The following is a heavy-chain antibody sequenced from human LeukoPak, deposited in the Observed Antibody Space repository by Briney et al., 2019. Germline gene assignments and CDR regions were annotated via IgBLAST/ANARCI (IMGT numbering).Heavy chain of an antibody. V-gene: IGHV3-30*02. CDR3: AGAVAGTVRFDY. CDR2: IRYDGSNK. Sequence: PGGSLRLSCAASGFTFSSYGMHWVRQAPGKGLEWVAFIRYDGSNKYYADSVKGRFTISRDNSKNTLYLHMNSLRAEDTAVYYCAGAVAGTVRFDYWGQGTLVTVSS. D-gene: IGHD6-19*01. CDR1: GFTFSSYG. J-gene: IGHJ4*02.